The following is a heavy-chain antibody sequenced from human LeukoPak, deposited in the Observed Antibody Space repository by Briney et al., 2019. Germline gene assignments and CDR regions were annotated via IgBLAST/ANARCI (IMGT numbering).Heavy chain of an antibody. V-gene: IGHV3-30-3*01. J-gene: IGHJ4*02. CDR1: GFTFSSYA. D-gene: IGHD6-19*01. CDR3: ARAKNPGYSSGCSGY. Sequence: GGSLRLSCAASGFTFSSYAMHWVRQAPGKGLEGVAVISYDGSNKYYADSVKGRFTISRDNSKNTLYLQMNSLRAEDTAVYYCARAKNPGYSSGCSGYWGQGTLVTVSS. CDR2: ISYDGSNK.